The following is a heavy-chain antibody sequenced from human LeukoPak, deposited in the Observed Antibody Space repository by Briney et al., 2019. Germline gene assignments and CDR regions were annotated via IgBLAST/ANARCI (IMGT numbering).Heavy chain of an antibody. Sequence: SETLSFTCTVAGGSIYGVYWRWIPPPPGQGLEWGVYIYYSGSTNYNPSLKSRVTISVDTSNNPFSLKLSPLTAADTAVYYCGRHSVWWFGELSSSAWFDTWGEGALLTASS. V-gene: IGHV4-59*08. D-gene: IGHD3-10*01. J-gene: IGHJ5*02. CDR1: GGSIYGVY. CDR3: GRHSVWWFGELSSSAWFDT. CDR2: IYYSGST.